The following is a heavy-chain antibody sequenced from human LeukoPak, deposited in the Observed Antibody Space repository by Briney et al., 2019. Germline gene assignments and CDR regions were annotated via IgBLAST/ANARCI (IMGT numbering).Heavy chain of an antibody. CDR1: GGSFSSYY. D-gene: IGHD3-22*01. CDR3: ARSTMIALFDY. CDR2: IYTSGST. V-gene: IGHV4-4*09. J-gene: IGHJ4*02. Sequence: PSETLSLTCTVSGGSFSSYYWSWIRQPPGKGLQCIGYIYTSGSTNYNPSLKSRVTISVDTSKNQLSLKLSSVTAADTAVYYCARSTMIALFDYWGQGTLVTVSS.